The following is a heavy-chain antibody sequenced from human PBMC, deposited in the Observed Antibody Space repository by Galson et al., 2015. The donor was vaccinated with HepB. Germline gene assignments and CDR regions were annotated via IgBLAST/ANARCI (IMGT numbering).Heavy chain of an antibody. D-gene: IGHD7-27*01. Sequence: CAISGDSVSSNSAAWNWIRQSPSRGLEWLGRTYYRSKWYNDYAVSVKSRITINPDTSKNQFSLKLSSVTAADTAVYYCATTSDLVGNDAFDIWGQGTMVTVSS. CDR2: TYYRSKWYN. CDR1: GDSVSSNSAA. J-gene: IGHJ3*02. CDR3: ATTSDLVGNDAFDI. V-gene: IGHV6-1*01.